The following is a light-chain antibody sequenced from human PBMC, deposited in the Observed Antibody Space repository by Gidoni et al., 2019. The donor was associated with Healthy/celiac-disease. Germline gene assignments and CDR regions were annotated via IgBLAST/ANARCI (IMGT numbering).Light chain of an antibody. Sequence: EIVMMHSPATLSVSPGERATLSCRASQRVSSNFAWYQQKPGQAPRLLIYGASTRATGIPARFSGSGSGTAFTLTISSLQSEDFAVYYCQQYNNWPPLTFGGGTKVEIK. V-gene: IGKV3-15*01. J-gene: IGKJ4*01. CDR1: QRVSSN. CDR2: GAS. CDR3: QQYNNWPPLT.